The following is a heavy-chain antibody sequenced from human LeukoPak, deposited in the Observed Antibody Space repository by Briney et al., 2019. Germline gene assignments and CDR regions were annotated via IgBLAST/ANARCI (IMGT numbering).Heavy chain of an antibody. CDR3: ARDRPRNYYYGSGSYYQNDY. D-gene: IGHD3-10*01. CDR1: GYTFTSYD. J-gene: IGHJ4*02. V-gene: IGHV1-18*01. Sequence: ASVKVSCKASGYTFTSYDISWVRQAPGQGLEWMGWISAYNGNTNYAQKLQGRVTMTTDTSTSTAYMELRSLRSDDTAVYYCARDRPRNYYYGSGSYYQNDYWGQGTLVTVSS. CDR2: ISAYNGNT.